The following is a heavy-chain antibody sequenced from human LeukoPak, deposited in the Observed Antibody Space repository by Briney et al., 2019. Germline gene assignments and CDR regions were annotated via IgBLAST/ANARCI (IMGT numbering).Heavy chain of an antibody. Sequence: SETLSLTCSVSGTTNSTHYWTWIRQPAGKGLEWIGRTYTSGVTNTNPSLKSRVTMSVDSSKNQFSLKMTSVTAADTAVYFCARVLVRTTRQYAFIDPWGQGILVTVSS. CDR1: GTTNSTHY. J-gene: IGHJ5*02. CDR2: TYTSGVT. CDR3: ARVLVRTTRQYAFIDP. D-gene: IGHD3-10*01. V-gene: IGHV4-4*07.